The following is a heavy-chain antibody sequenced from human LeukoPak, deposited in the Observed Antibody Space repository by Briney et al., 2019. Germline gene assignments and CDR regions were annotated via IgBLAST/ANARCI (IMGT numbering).Heavy chain of an antibody. V-gene: IGHV3-74*01. CDR1: GFTFSSYW. J-gene: IGHJ4*02. CDR2: INSDGSTT. Sequence: GGSLRLSCAASGFTFSSYWMHWVRHAPGKGLVWVSRINSDGSTTTYADSVKGRFTISRDNAKNTLYLQMNSLRVEDTAVYYCARDGGASVAAFDYWGQGTLVTVSS. D-gene: IGHD6-19*01. CDR3: ARDGGASVAAFDY.